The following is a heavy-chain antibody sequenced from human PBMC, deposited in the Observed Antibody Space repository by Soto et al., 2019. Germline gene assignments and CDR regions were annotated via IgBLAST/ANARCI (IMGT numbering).Heavy chain of an antibody. Sequence: GESLKISCKGSGYSFTSYWISWVRQMPGKGLEWMGRIDPSDSYTNYSPSFQGHVAISADKSISTAYLQWSSLKASDTAMYYCARHGTYYYGMDVWGQGTTVTVSS. CDR1: GYSFTSYW. J-gene: IGHJ6*02. D-gene: IGHD1-7*01. CDR2: IDPSDSYT. CDR3: ARHGTYYYGMDV. V-gene: IGHV5-10-1*01.